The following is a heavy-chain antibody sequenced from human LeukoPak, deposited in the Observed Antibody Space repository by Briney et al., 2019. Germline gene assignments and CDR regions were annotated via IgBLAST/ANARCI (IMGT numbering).Heavy chain of an antibody. CDR1: GGSFSGYY. V-gene: IGHV4-34*01. D-gene: IGHD6-19*01. CDR3: ARDSNSSGWKIDY. CDR2: INHSGST. Sequence: PSETLSLTCAVYGGSFSGYYWSWIRQPPGKGLEWIGEINHSGSTNYNPSLKSRVTISVDTSKNQLSLKLSSVTAADTAVYYCARDSNSSGWKIDYWGQGTLVTVSS. J-gene: IGHJ4*02.